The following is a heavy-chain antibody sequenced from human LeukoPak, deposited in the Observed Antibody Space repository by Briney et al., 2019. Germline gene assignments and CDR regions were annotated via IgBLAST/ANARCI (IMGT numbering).Heavy chain of an antibody. CDR1: GFTFSSYA. D-gene: IGHD3-22*01. CDR3: VKDDTYYYDSGGYPH. V-gene: IGHV3-64D*06. CDR2: ISSNGGST. J-gene: IGHJ1*01. Sequence: PGGSLRLSCSDSGFTFSSYAMHWVRQAPGKGLEYVSAISSNGGSTYYADSVKGRFTISRDNSKNTLYLQMSSLRAEDTAVYYCVKDDTYYYDSGGYPHWGPGTLVTVSS.